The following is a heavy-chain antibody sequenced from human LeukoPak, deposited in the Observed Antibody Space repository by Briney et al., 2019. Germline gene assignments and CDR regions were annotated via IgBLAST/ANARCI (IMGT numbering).Heavy chain of an antibody. J-gene: IGHJ4*02. V-gene: IGHV1-2*02. CDR1: GYTFTDYY. CDR3: ARRRFSTSSYLDS. D-gene: IGHD2/OR15-2a*01. Sequence: ASVKVSCTASGYTFTDYYIHWVRQTPGQGPEWLGWINPKSGGTTTAQTFQGRLTMTRDTSLTTTFLELSTLTSDDTAVYYRARRRFSTSSYLDSWGQGTLATVSS. CDR2: INPKSGGT.